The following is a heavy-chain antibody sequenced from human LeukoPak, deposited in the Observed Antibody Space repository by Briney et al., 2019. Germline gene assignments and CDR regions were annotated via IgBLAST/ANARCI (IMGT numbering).Heavy chain of an antibody. CDR3: ARVGSGYQEYYFDY. CDR2: INPSGGTT. V-gene: IGHV1-46*01. CDR1: GYTFTSYH. Sequence: GASVKVSCKASGYTFTSYHMHWVRQAPGQGLEWMGIINPSGGTTNYAQKFRGRVTMTRDMSTSTVYMELSSLRSDDTAVYYCARVGSGYQEYYFDYWGQGTLVTVSS. D-gene: IGHD3-22*01. J-gene: IGHJ4*02.